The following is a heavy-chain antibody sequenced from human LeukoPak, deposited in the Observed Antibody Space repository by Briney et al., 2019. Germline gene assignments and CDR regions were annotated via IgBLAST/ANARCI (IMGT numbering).Heavy chain of an antibody. V-gene: IGHV4-4*07. D-gene: IGHD3-16*02. CDR3: ARDPISYAFGGVIDDY. CDR2: IYTSGSI. J-gene: IGHJ4*02. CDR1: GGSISSYY. Sequence: SETLSLTCTVSGGSISSYYWSWIRQPAGKGLEWIGRIYTSGSINYNPSLKSRVTMSVDTSKNQFSLKLSSVTAADTAVYYCARDPISYAFGGVIDDYWGQGTLVTVSS.